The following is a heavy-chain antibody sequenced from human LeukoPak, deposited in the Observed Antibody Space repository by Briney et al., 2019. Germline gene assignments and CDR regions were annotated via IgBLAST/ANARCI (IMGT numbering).Heavy chain of an antibody. D-gene: IGHD3-22*01. CDR1: GFTFSTHS. CDR3: ARDGRGYYDSSAYSLDY. J-gene: IGHJ4*02. V-gene: IGHV3-48*02. CDR2: ISGGNSTI. Sequence: PGGSLRLSCAASGFTFSTHSMNWVRQAPGKGLEGVSYISGGNSTIFYADSVKGRFTISRDNAQRSLYLQMNSLRDEDTAVYYCARDGRGYYDSSAYSLDYWGQGTLVTVSS.